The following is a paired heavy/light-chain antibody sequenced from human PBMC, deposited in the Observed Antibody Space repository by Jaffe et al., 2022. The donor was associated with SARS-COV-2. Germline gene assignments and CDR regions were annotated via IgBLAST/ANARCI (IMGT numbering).Heavy chain of an antibody. CDR3: VRETPDYNHIDF. Sequence: EVQLVESGGGLVKPGESLRLSCAGSGFTFSYYYMNWVRQAPGKGLEWVSFISSSSSYIFYADSVKGRFTISRDNAKNSLYLQMNNLRAEDMAIYYCVRETPDYNHIDFWGQGTQVFVSS. CDR1: GFTFSYYY. D-gene: IGHD3-16*01. V-gene: IGHV3-21*01. J-gene: IGHJ4*02. CDR2: ISSSSSYI.
Light chain of an antibody. CDR2: LNSDGSH. CDR3: QTWGTAIRV. V-gene: IGLV4-69*01. CDR1: SGHSTYP. J-gene: IGLJ3*02. Sequence: QLVVTQSPSASASLGASVKLTCTLSSGHSTYPIAWHQQQPEKGPRFLMKLNSDGSHIWGDEIPDRFSGSSSGAERYLTISNLQSEDEADYYCQTWGTAIRVFGKGTKLTVL.